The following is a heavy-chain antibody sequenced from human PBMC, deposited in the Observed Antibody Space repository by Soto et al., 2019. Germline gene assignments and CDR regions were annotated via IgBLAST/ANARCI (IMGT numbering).Heavy chain of an antibody. V-gene: IGHV3-23*01. Sequence: PGGSLRLSCAASGFTFSSYAMSWVRRAPGKGLEWVSAISGSAGSTYYADSVKGRFTISRDNSKNTLYLQMNSLRAEDTAVYYCAKDWGHDYGGSYGGLFDYWGQGTLVTVSS. J-gene: IGHJ4*02. CDR2: ISGSAGST. CDR3: AKDWGHDYGGSYGGLFDY. CDR1: GFTFSSYA. D-gene: IGHD4-17*01.